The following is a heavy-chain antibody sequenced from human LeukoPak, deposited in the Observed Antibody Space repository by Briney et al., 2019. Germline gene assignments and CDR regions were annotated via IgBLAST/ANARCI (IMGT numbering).Heavy chain of an antibody. J-gene: IGHJ4*01. Sequence: GGSLRLSCAASGFTFSSYAMSWVRQGPGKGLEWVSTISGSGGSTYYADSVKGRFTVSRDNSKNTLYLQMNSLRAEDTAVYYCAKDTTTAVAGTLFDCWGQGTLVTVSS. V-gene: IGHV3-23*01. D-gene: IGHD6-19*01. CDR1: GFTFSSYA. CDR3: AKDTTTAVAGTLFDC. CDR2: ISGSGGST.